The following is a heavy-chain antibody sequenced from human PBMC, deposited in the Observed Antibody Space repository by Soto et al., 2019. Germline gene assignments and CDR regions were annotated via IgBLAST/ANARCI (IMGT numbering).Heavy chain of an antibody. J-gene: IGHJ4*02. V-gene: IGHV3-23*01. CDR1: GFTFSSYA. CDR2: LSKSGEST. CDR3: AKATRLDY. Sequence: GGSLRLSYAVFGFTFSSYAMNWVRQAPGKGLEWVSGLSKSGESTYYADSVKGRFTISRDNSKDTLYLQMNSLRAEDTAVYYCAKATRLDYWGQGTLVTVSS.